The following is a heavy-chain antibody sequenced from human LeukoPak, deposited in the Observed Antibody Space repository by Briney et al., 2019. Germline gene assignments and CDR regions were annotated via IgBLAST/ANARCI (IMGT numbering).Heavy chain of an antibody. CDR2: ISSSGSTI. Sequence: GGSLILSCAASGFTFSSYEMNWVRQAPGKGLEWVSYISSSGSTIYYADSVKGRFTISRDNAKNSLYLQMNGLRAEDTAVYYCAELGITMIGGVWGKGTTVTISS. CDR1: GFTFSSYE. V-gene: IGHV3-48*03. J-gene: IGHJ6*04. CDR3: AELGITMIGGV. D-gene: IGHD3-10*02.